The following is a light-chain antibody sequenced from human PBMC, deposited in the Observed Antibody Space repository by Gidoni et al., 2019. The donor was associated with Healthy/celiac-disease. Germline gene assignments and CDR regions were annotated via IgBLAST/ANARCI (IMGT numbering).Light chain of an antibody. Sequence: DIQMTQSPSSLSASVGDRVTITCQASQDISNYLNWYQQKPGKAHKPLIYDASNLETGVPSRFSGSGSGTDFTFTISSLQPEDIATYYCQQYDNLPFTFGPGTKVDIK. CDR1: QDISNY. V-gene: IGKV1-33*01. CDR2: DAS. J-gene: IGKJ3*01. CDR3: QQYDNLPFT.